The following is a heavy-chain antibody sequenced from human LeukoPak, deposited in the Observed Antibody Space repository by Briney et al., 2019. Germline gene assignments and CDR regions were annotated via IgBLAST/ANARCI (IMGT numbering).Heavy chain of an antibody. CDR3: AKKGYYDGSGYYMYYFDH. CDR1: GFTFGSYS. Sequence: GGSLRLSCAASGFTFGSYSMNWVRQAPGKGLEWVATISISSTYIYYSDSVRGRFTISRDNANNSLFLEMNGLRAEDTAMYYCAKKGYYDGSGYYMYYFDHWGQGTLVTVSS. CDR2: ISISSTYI. J-gene: IGHJ4*02. D-gene: IGHD3-22*01. V-gene: IGHV3-21*01.